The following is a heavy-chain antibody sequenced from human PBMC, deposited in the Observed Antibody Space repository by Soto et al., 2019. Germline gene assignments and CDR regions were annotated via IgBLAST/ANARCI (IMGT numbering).Heavy chain of an antibody. Sequence: VGSLRLSCAASGFTFSSYSMNWVRQAPGKGLEWVSSISSSSSYIYYADSVKGRFTISRDNAKNSLYLQMNSLRAEDTAVYYCATAVVTASRWFDPWGQGTLVTVSS. CDR3: ATAVVTASRWFDP. V-gene: IGHV3-21*01. J-gene: IGHJ5*02. D-gene: IGHD2-21*02. CDR1: GFTFSSYS. CDR2: ISSSSSYI.